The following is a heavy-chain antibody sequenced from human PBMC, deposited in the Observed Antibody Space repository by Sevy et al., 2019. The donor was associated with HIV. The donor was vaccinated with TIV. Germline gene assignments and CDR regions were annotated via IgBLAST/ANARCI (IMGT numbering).Heavy chain of an antibody. J-gene: IGHJ1*01. Sequence: ASVKVSCKTSGGTFSNYTFSWVRQAPGQGLEWMGRIIPFFGTPSYAQKFQGRVTITADESTSTVNMDLSSLSSEDTAIYYCATTYYDSRGHIRMWDFQLWGQGTLVTVSS. CDR1: GGTFSNYT. V-gene: IGHV1-69*13. CDR3: ATTYYDSRGHIRMWDFQL. D-gene: IGHD3-22*01. CDR2: IIPFFGTP.